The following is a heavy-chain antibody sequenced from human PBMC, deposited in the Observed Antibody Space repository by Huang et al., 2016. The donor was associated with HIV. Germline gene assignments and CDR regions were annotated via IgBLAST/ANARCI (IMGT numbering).Heavy chain of an antibody. V-gene: IGHV1-2*02. CDR2: SNPNTAGT. J-gene: IGHJ4*02. D-gene: IGHD4-17*01. CDR1: GYTFSDYY. CDR3: ARGGLRWPAPFDF. Sequence: QVQLVQSGAEAKKPGASVRVSCKTAGYTFSDYYVHWVRQAPGQGLQGRGWSNPNTAGTNYAQRFQGRLTVTRDRSITTAYMDLTWLTSDDTAVYYCARGGLRWPAPFDFWGQGTLVTVSS.